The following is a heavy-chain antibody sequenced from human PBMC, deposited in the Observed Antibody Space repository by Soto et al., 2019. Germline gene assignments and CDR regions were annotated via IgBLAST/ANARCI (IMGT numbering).Heavy chain of an antibody. J-gene: IGHJ6*02. CDR1: GGSISSGDYY. V-gene: IGHV4-61*08. D-gene: IGHD5-18*01. CDR3: ARGKKYSYGYYHNYYYGMDV. Sequence: PSETLSLTCTVSGGSISSGDYYWSWIRQPPGKGLEWIGYIYYSGSTNYNPSLKSRVTISVDTSKNQFSLKLSSVTAADTAVYYCARGKKYSYGYYHNYYYGMDVWGQGTTVTVSS. CDR2: IYYSGST.